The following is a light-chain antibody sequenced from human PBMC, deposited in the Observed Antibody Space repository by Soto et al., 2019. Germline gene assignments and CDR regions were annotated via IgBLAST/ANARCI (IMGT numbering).Light chain of an antibody. CDR1: SSDVGGYNY. V-gene: IGLV2-14*01. J-gene: IGLJ2*01. CDR3: SSYTTISPHVV. CDR2: DVS. Sequence: SALTQPASVSGSPGQSITISCTGTSSDVGGYNYVSWYQQHPGKAPKLMIYDVSNRPSGVSNRFSGSKSGNTASLTISGLQAEDETDYYCSSYTTISPHVVFGGGTKLTVL.